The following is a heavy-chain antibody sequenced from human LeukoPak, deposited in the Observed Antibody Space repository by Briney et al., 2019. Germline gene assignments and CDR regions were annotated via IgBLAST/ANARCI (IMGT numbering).Heavy chain of an antibody. D-gene: IGHD6-19*01. CDR2: ISAYNGNT. CDR3: ARDLYASGSYSGDY. Sequence: ASVTVSCKASGYTFISYGINWVRQAPGQGLEWMGWISAYNGNTNYAQKFKGRGIMTTDTSTSTAYMEVWSLKSDDTAVYYCARDLYASGSYSGDYWGQGTLVTVSS. V-gene: IGHV1-18*01. J-gene: IGHJ4*02. CDR1: GYTFISYG.